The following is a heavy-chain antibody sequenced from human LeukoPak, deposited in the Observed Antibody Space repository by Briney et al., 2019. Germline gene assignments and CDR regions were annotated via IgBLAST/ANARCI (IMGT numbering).Heavy chain of an antibody. CDR3: AKETPRTPILTNDC. J-gene: IGHJ4*02. Sequence: GGSLRLSCAASGFTFSSYAMSWVRQAPGKGLEWVSAVSDTGSSTHYADSVKGRFTISRDNSKNTLYLQMNSLRAEDTAVYYCAKETPRTPILTNDCWGEGTPVSSSS. V-gene: IGHV3-23*01. D-gene: IGHD2-2*02. CDR1: GFTFSSYA. CDR2: VSDTGSST.